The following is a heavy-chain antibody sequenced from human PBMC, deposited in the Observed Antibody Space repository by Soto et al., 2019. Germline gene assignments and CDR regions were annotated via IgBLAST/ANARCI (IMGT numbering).Heavy chain of an antibody. D-gene: IGHD3-9*01. CDR2: IYHSGST. CDR3: ARDPYYDILIGYYYYYGMDV. J-gene: IGHJ6*02. CDR1: GGSISSSNW. Sequence: SETLSLTCAVSGGSISSSNWWSWVRQPPGKGLEWIGEIYHSGSTNYNPSLKSRVTISVDKSKNQFSLKLSSVTAADTAVYYCARDPYYDILIGYYYYYGMDVWGQGTTVTVS. V-gene: IGHV4-4*02.